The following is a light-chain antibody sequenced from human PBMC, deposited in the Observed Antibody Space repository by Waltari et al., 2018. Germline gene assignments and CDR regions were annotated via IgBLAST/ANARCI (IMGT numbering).Light chain of an antibody. CDR3: QQYGSSVLYT. Sequence: VLTQSPGTLSLSPGERAPLPCRSSQSLTKGYLAWYQQNPGQAPRLPMYGASSRAAGIPDRFSGSGSGTDFTLTISRLEPEDFAGYYCQQYGSSVLYTFGQGTKLEIK. CDR2: GAS. V-gene: IGKV3-20*01. J-gene: IGKJ2*01. CDR1: QSLTKGY.